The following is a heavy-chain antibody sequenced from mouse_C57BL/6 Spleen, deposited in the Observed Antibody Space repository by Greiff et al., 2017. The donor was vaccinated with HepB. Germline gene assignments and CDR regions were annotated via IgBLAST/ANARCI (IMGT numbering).Heavy chain of an antibody. J-gene: IGHJ1*03. CDR2: IYWDDDK. Sequence: LKASGPGILQSSQTLSLTCSFSGFSLSTSGMGVSWIRQPSGKGLEWLAHIYWDDDKRYNPSLKSRLTISKDTSRNQVFLKITSVDTADTATYYCARRPIYYYGSSYWYFDVWGTGTTVTVSS. D-gene: IGHD1-1*01. CDR1: GFSLSTSGMG. V-gene: IGHV8-12*01. CDR3: ARRPIYYYGSSYWYFDV.